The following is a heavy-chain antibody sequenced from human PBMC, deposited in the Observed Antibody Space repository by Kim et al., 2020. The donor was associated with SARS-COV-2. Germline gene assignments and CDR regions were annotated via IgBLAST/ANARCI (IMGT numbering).Heavy chain of an antibody. Sequence: GGSLRLFCAASGFTFSSYSMNWVRQAPGKGLEWVSYISSSSSTIYYADSVKGRFTISRDNAKNSLYLQMNSLRAEDTAVYYCARDGPLGYCSGGSCYNAEYFQHWGQGTLVTVSS. J-gene: IGHJ1*01. V-gene: IGHV3-48*04. CDR2: ISSSSSTI. D-gene: IGHD2-15*01. CDR3: ARDGPLGYCSGGSCYNAEYFQH. CDR1: GFTFSSYS.